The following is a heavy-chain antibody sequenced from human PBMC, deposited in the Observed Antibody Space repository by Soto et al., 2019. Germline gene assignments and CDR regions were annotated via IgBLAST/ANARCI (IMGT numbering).Heavy chain of an antibody. D-gene: IGHD2-8*02. J-gene: IGHJ4*02. V-gene: IGHV4-34*01. CDR2: INHSGST. Sequence: SETLSLTCAVYGGSFSGYYWTWIRQPPGTGLEWIGEINHSGSTNYNPSLKSRVTISVDTSKNQFSLKLTSVTAADTAVYYCARDKITGPFDYWGRGTLVTVS. CDR3: ARDKITGPFDY. CDR1: GGSFSGYY.